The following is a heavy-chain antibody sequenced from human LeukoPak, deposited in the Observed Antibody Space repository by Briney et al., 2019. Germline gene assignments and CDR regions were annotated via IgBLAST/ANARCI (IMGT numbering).Heavy chain of an antibody. Sequence: SETLSLTCTVSGGSISSYYWSWIRQPAGKGLEWIGRIYTSGSTNYNPSLKSRVTISVDTSKNQFSLKLSSVTATDTAVYYCARYGYSSGWYSGDYFDYWGQGTLVTVSS. CDR1: GGSISSYY. CDR2: IYTSGST. V-gene: IGHV4-4*07. D-gene: IGHD6-19*01. CDR3: ARYGYSSGWYSGDYFDY. J-gene: IGHJ4*02.